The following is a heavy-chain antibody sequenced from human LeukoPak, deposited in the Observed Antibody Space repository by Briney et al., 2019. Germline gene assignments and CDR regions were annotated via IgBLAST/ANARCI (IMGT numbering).Heavy chain of an antibody. V-gene: IGHV1-69*06. CDR3: ARSETYGGWFDP. Sequence: SVKVSCRASGGTFSSYAISWVRQAPGQGLEWMGGIIPIFGTANYAQKFQGRVTITADKSTSTAYMELSSLRSEDTAVYYCARSETYGGWFDPWGQGTLVTVSS. D-gene: IGHD3-10*01. CDR2: IIPIFGTA. J-gene: IGHJ5*02. CDR1: GGTFSSYA.